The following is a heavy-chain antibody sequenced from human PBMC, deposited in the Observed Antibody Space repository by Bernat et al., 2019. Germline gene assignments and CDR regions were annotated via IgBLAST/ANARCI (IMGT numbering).Heavy chain of an antibody. CDR1: GFTFSSYD. D-gene: IGHD2-15*01. J-gene: IGHJ6*02. CDR3: AKILSQVDYYWYGADV. CDR2: ISGGGDRT. V-gene: IGHV3-23*01. Sequence: EVQLLESGGGLVQPGGSLRLSCAASGFTFSSYDMIWVRQAPGNGLEWVSGISGGGDRTYDADYVKGRFTISRDNSKNTLSLQMNSLRAEDTAVYYCAKILSQVDYYWYGADVWGQGTTVTVSS.